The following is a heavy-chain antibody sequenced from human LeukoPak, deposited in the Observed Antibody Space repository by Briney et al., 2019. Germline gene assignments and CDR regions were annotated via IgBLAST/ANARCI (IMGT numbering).Heavy chain of an antibody. J-gene: IGHJ5*02. CDR1: GYTFTGYY. D-gene: IGHD1-26*01. Sequence: ASVKVSCKASGYTFTGYYMHWGRQAPGQGLEWMGWINPNSGGTNYAQKFQGRVTITRDTSISTAYMELSRLRSDDTAVYYCARVGKVGATRRWFDPWGQGTLVTVSS. CDR3: ARVGKVGATRRWFDP. V-gene: IGHV1-2*02. CDR2: INPNSGGT.